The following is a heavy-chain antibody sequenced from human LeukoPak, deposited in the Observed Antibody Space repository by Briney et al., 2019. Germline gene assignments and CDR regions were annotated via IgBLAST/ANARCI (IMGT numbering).Heavy chain of an antibody. CDR2: ISSSGSNT. J-gene: IGHJ4*02. Sequence: GGSLRLSCAASGFTFSDYYMSWIRQAPGKGLEWVSYISSSGSNTYYADSVKGRFTISRDNAKNSLYLQMNSLRAEDTAVYYCARGGYSGYVYFDYWGQGTLVTVSS. CDR1: GFTFSDYY. D-gene: IGHD5-12*01. V-gene: IGHV3-11*04. CDR3: ARGGYSGYVYFDY.